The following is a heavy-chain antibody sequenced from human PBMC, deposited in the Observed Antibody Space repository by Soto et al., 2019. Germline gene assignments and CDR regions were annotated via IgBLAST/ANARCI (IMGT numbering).Heavy chain of an antibody. D-gene: IGHD2-15*01. Sequence: KGLVWVSRINSDGSSTSYADSVKGRFTISRDNAKNTLYLQRNSLRAEDTAVYYCVFFFQAEDGIRDTVPVSAFLLNRSSDL. V-gene: IGHV3-74*01. J-gene: IGHJ2*01. CDR3: VFFFQAEDGIRDTVPVSAFLLNRSSDL. CDR2: INSDGSST.